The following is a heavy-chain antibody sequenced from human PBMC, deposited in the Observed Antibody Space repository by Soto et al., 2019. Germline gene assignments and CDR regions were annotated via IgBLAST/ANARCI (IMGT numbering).Heavy chain of an antibody. CDR2: IRSKANSYAT. CDR1: GFTFSGSA. CDR3: TRHPEGSRSWYYGMDV. J-gene: IGHJ6*02. V-gene: IGHV3-73*01. D-gene: IGHD6-13*01. Sequence: EVQLVESGGGLVQPGGSLKLSCAASGFTFSGSAMHWVRQASGKGLEWVGRIRSKANSYATAYAASVKGRFTISRDDSKNTAYLQMNSLKTEDTAVYYCTRHPEGSRSWYYGMDVWGQGTTVTVSS.